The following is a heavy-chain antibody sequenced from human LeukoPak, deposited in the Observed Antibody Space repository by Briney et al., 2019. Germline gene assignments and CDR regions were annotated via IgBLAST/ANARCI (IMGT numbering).Heavy chain of an antibody. V-gene: IGHV4-30-4*01. CDR2: IYYSGST. Sequence: PSETLSLTCTVSGGSISSGDYYWSWIRQPPGKGLEWIGYIYYSGSTYYNPSLKNRVTISVDTSKNQFSLKLSPVTAADTAVYYCARGPNYVWGSYQYFDYWGQGTLVTVSS. CDR3: ARGPNYVWGSYQYFDY. D-gene: IGHD3-16*02. CDR1: GGSISSGDYY. J-gene: IGHJ4*02.